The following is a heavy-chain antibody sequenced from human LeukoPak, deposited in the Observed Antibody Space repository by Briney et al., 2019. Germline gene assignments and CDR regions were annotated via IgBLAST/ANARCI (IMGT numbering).Heavy chain of an antibody. CDR2: IYYSGST. CDR1: GGSISSYY. Sequence: PSETLSLTCTVSGGSISSYYWSWIRQPPGKGLEWIGYIYYSGSTNYNPSLKSRVTISVDTSKNQFSLKLSSVTAADTAVYHCARHFADYGGNLRFDPWGQGTLVTVSS. V-gene: IGHV4-59*08. D-gene: IGHD4-23*01. CDR3: ARHFADYGGNLRFDP. J-gene: IGHJ5*02.